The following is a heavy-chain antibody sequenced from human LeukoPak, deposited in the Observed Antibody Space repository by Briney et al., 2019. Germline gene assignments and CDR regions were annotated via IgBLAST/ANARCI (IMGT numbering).Heavy chain of an antibody. J-gene: IGHJ3*01. Sequence: KTGGSLRLSCAASGFTFSYYSMNWIRQPPGKGLEWIGSISHSGSAYYNPSLKSRVSISVDTSMTQMSLKLSSVTASDTAVYYCASPPSYYYETSGYSHDAFDLWGQGTMITVSS. CDR2: ISHSGSA. V-gene: IGHV4-59*05. CDR3: ASPPSYYYETSGYSHDAFDL. CDR1: GFTFSYYS. D-gene: IGHD3-22*01.